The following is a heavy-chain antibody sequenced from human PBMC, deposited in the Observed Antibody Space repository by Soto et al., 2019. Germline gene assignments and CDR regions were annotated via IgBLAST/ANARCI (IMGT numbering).Heavy chain of an antibody. D-gene: IGHD2-2*02. Sequence: QVQLVQSGAEVKKPGASVKVSCKASGYTFTSYYMHWVRQAPGQGLEWMGIINPSGGSTSYAQKYQGRVTMTRDTSTGTVYMALSSLRSEDTAVYYCARGGVVVVPAAIREYNWFDPWGQGTLVTVSS. CDR2: INPSGGST. J-gene: IGHJ5*02. CDR3: ARGGVVVVPAAIREYNWFDP. CDR1: GYTFTSYY. V-gene: IGHV1-46*01.